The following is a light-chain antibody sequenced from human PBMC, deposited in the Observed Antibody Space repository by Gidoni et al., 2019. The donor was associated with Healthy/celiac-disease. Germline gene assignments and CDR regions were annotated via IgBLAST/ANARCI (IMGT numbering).Light chain of an antibody. V-gene: IGKV4-1*01. CDR2: WAS. J-gene: IGKJ1*01. CDR3: QQYYSTPWT. CDR1: QSVLYSSNNKNY. Sequence: IVMNQSPDSLAVSLGERATINCKSSQSVLYSSNNKNYLAWYQQKPGQPPKLLIYWASTRESGVPYRFSGSGSGTDFTLTISSLQAEDVAVYYCQQYYSTPWTFGPGTKVEIK.